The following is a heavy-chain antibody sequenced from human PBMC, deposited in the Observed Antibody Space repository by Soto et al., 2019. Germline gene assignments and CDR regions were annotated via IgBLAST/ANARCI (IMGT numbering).Heavy chain of an antibody. CDR1: GGSISSSSYY. CDR3: ARRVIIAASPGSAFDI. Sequence: SETLSLTCTVSGGSISSSSYYWGWIRQPPGKGLEWIGSIYYSGSTYYNPSLKSRVTISVDTSKNQFSLKLSSVTAADTAVYYCARRVIIAASPGSAFDIWGQGTMVTVSS. V-gene: IGHV4-39*01. J-gene: IGHJ3*02. CDR2: IYYSGST. D-gene: IGHD6-13*01.